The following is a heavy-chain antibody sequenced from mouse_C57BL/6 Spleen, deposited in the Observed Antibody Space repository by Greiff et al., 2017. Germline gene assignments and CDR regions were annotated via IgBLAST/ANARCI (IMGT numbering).Heavy chain of an antibody. Sequence: QVQLQQSGAELARPGASVKMSCKASGYTFTSYTMHWVKQRPGQGLEWIGYINPSSGYTKYNQKFKDKATLTADKSSSTAYMQLSSLTSEDSAVYYCARDNNGSSLYYAMDYWGQGTSVTVSS. CDR2: INPSSGYT. V-gene: IGHV1-4*01. D-gene: IGHD1-1*01. CDR3: ARDNNGSSLYYAMDY. CDR1: GYTFTSYT. J-gene: IGHJ4*01.